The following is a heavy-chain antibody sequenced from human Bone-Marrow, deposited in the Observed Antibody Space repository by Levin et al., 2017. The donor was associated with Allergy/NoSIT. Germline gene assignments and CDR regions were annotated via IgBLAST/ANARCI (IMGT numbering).Heavy chain of an antibody. D-gene: IGHD3-9*01. CDR3: ARDRTNGILTNYGMDV. CDR1: GGYISSYY. Sequence: SETLSLTCSVSGGYISSYYWSWIRQPPGKGLEWIAYIYHSGSTNYNPSLKSRVTISVDRSKKQFSLKLNSVTAADTAVYYCARDRTNGILTNYGMDVWGQGTTVTVSS. CDR2: IYHSGST. V-gene: IGHV4-59*01. J-gene: IGHJ6*02.